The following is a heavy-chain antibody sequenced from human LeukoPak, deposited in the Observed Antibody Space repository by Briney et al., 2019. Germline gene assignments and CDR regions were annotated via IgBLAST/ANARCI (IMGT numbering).Heavy chain of an antibody. CDR3: ARXVVRDSTLDS. CDR2: INYGGST. Sequence: SETLSLTCAVYGWSFSGYYWSWIRQPPGKGLEWIGEINYGGSTNYNPSLKSRVTISVDTSKKHFSLKLSSVTAADTAVYYCARXVVRDSTLDSWGQGTLVTVSS. V-gene: IGHV4-34*01. CDR1: GWSFSGYY. D-gene: IGHD3-10*01. J-gene: IGHJ4*02.